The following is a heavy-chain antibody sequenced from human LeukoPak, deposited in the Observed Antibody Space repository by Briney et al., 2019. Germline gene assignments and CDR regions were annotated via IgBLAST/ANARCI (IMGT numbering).Heavy chain of an antibody. V-gene: IGHV3-23*01. CDR1: GFTFSSYA. Sequence: GESLMLSCAAYGFTFSSYAMSWVRQAPGKGLEWVSTISGSGGSTYYADSVKGRFTISRDNSKNTLYLLMNSLRAEDTAVYYCARPDPPLILEWPAPYFDYWGQGTLVTVSS. J-gene: IGHJ4*02. CDR3: ARPDPPLILEWPAPYFDY. D-gene: IGHD3-3*01. CDR2: ISGSGGST.